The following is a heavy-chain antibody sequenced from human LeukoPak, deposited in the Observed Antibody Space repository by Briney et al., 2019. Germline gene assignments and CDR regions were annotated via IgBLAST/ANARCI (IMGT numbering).Heavy chain of an antibody. CDR1: GGSFSGYY. V-gene: IGHV4-34*01. CDR3: ARTAGIYDSSGYYRY. Sequence: SETLSLTCAVYGGSFSGYYRSWIRQPPGKGLEWIGEINHSGSTNYNPSLKSRVTISVDTSKNQFSLKLSSVTAADTAVYYCARTAGIYDSSGYYRYWGQGTLVTVSS. CDR2: INHSGST. J-gene: IGHJ4*02. D-gene: IGHD3-22*01.